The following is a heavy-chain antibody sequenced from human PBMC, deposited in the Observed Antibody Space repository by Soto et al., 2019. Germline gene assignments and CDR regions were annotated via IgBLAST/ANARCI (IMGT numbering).Heavy chain of an antibody. CDR1: GGSFSGYY. CDR3: ARGRLYYDFWSGYYWFDL. CDR2: INHSGST. Sequence: SETLSLTCAVYGGSFSGYYWSWIRQPPGKGLEWIGEINHSGSTNYNPSLKSRVTTSVDTSKNQFSLKLSSVTAADTAVYYCARGRLYYDFWSGYYWFDLWGQGTLVTVSS. D-gene: IGHD3-3*01. V-gene: IGHV4-34*01. J-gene: IGHJ5*02.